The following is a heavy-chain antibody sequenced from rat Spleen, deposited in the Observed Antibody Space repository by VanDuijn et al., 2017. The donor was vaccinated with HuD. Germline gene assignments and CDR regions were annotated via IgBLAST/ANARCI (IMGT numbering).Heavy chain of an antibody. Sequence: EVQLVESGGGLVQPGRSLKLSCAASGFTFSAYYMAWVRQAPTRGLEWVASIRAGGGNTYYRYSVKGRFTISRDNAKSTLSLQMDSLRSADTATYYCARELDQFDFWGQGVLVTVSS. CDR1: GFTFSAYY. CDR2: IRAGGGNT. CDR3: ARELDQFDF. J-gene: IGHJ2*01. V-gene: IGHV5-25*01.